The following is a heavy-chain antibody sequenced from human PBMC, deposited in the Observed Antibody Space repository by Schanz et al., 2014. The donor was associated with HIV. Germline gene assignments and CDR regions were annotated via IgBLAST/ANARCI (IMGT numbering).Heavy chain of an antibody. D-gene: IGHD3-22*01. V-gene: IGHV3-30*18. CDR2: ISYDGTKK. J-gene: IGHJ6*02. CDR3: AKDQNYYDTKYRGKGNYYHYYGMDV. CDR1: AFNFDSYG. Sequence: QVQLVESGGGVVQPGRSLRLSCVASAFNFDSYGMHWVRQAPGKGLEWVAVISYDGTKKHYADSVKGRFTISRDNSKNTLFLQLKSLRAEDTAIYYCAKDQNYYDTKYRGKGNYYHYYGMDVWGQGTTVTVSS.